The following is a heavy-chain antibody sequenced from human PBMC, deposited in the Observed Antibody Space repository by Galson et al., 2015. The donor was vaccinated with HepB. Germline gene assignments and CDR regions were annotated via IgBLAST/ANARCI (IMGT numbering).Heavy chain of an antibody. J-gene: IGHJ6*02. CDR2: ISSSASSI. CDR1: GFTLSGYS. Sequence: SLRLSCAASGFTLSGYSLNWVRQAPGKGLEWISYISSSASSIYYADSVKGRFTISRDNAKNSLYLQMNSLRAEDTAVYYCARVPGIRYGMDVWGQGTTVTVSS. CDR3: ARVPGIRYGMDV. D-gene: IGHD1-14*01. V-gene: IGHV3-48*04.